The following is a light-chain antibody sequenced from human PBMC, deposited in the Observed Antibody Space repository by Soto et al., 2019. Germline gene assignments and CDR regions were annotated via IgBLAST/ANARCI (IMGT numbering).Light chain of an antibody. V-gene: IGLV1-44*01. CDR3: AAWDDSLNGLYV. J-gene: IGLJ1*01. CDR1: SSNIGSNA. CDR2: SNN. Sequence: QSMLTQPPSASGTPGQRVTISCSGGSSNIGSNAVTWYHQLPGTAPKLLIYSNNQRPSGVPDRFSGSKSGTSASLAISGLQSEDEADYYCAAWDDSLNGLYVFGTGTKVTVL.